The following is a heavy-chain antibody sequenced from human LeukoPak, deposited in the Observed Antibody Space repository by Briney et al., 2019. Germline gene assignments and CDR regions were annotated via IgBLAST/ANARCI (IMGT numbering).Heavy chain of an antibody. CDR1: GFTFRNYV. Sequence: GGSLRLSCAASGFTFRNYVIHWVRQAPGKGLEWVAVTSSDLNVKLYADSVKGRFTISRDNSRSTLYLQMNSLRAEDTAIYYCATLHFYAMGVWGQGTTVTVSS. V-gene: IGHV3-30-3*01. CDR3: ATLHFYAMGV. J-gene: IGHJ6*02. CDR2: TSSDLNVK.